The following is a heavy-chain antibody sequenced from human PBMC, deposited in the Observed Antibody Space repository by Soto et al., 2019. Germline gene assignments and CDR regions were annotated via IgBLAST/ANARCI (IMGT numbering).Heavy chain of an antibody. V-gene: IGHV4-38-2*02. Sequence: ASETLSLTCAVSGYSIRDGYFWAWIRQPPGEGLEWIGTIYHSGNTFYNPSLRGRVTMSLDTSNNHYSLSLRSLTAADTAVYYCARDAGTYRYYFDYWGQGTLVTVSS. CDR2: IYHSGNT. CDR3: ARDAGTYRYYFDY. J-gene: IGHJ4*02. CDR1: GYSIRDGYF.